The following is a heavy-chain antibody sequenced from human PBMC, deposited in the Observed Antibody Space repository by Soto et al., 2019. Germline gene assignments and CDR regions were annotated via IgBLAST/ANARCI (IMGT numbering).Heavy chain of an antibody. V-gene: IGHV3-30*04. D-gene: IGHD4-17*01. CDR2: ISYDGSNS. J-gene: IGHJ6*02. CDR1: AFTFSNYI. Sequence: QLQLMESGGGVVQPGRSLRLSCAASAFTFSNYIMHWVRQAPGKGLEWVAFISYDGSNSNYADFVEGRFTISRDNPKNMLDLKLSSLGPDATVVYYGAGGDNDYALGVWGQGTTVTVSS. CDR3: AGGDNDYALGV.